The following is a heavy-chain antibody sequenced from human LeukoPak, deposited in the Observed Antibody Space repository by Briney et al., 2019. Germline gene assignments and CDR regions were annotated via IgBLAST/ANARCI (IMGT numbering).Heavy chain of an antibody. V-gene: IGHV3-15*01. CDR2: IKSRTDGGTT. CDR1: GFTFSNAW. CDR3: AAFSKGF. Sequence: GGSLRLSCAASGFTFSNAWMSWVRQAPGKGLEWVGRIKSRTDGGTTDYAAPVKGRFSISGDDSKNTVYLQMDSLEAEDTAVYYCAAFSKGFWGQGTLVTVSS. J-gene: IGHJ4*02.